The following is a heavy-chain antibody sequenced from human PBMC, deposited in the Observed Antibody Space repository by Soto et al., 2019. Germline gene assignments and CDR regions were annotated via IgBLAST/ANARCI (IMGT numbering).Heavy chain of an antibody. V-gene: IGHV3-11*01. D-gene: IGHD3-10*01. CDR3: ARDGSGSYYISYYYMDV. Sequence: GRSLRLSCAASGFTFSDYYMSWIRQAPGKGLEWVSYISSSGSTIYYADSVKGRFTISGDNAKNSLYLQMNSLRAEDTAVYYCARDGSGSYYISYYYMDVWGKGTTVTVSS. CDR2: ISSSGSTI. J-gene: IGHJ6*03. CDR1: GFTFSDYY.